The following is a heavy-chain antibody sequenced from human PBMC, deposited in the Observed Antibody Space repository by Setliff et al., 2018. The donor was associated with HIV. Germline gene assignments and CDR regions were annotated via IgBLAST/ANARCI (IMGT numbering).Heavy chain of an antibody. D-gene: IGHD3-9*01. CDR2: LNAGYGNT. CDR1: GYTFSNHT. J-gene: IGHJ4*02. V-gene: IGHV1-3*01. CDR3: ARSGLVYDDVLTGPPTDY. Sequence: ASVKVSCKASGYTFSNHTIHWVRQAPGKRPEWMGWLNAGYGNTKYSQKLQGWVTITRDISASTAYMELSSLRSEDTAVYYCARSGLVYDDVLTGPPTDYWGQGTLVTVSS.